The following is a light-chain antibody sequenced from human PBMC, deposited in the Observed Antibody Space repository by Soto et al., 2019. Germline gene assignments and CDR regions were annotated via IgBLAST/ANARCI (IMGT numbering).Light chain of an antibody. Sequence: DIQMTQSPSSLSASVGDRVTITCRASQTLKSYLNWYQQKPGKAPKLLIYAASTLQSGVPSRFSGSGSGTEFTLTISSLQPEDFATYYCQQLNTYPETFGQGTKVDIK. J-gene: IGKJ1*01. CDR2: AAS. CDR3: QQLNTYPET. V-gene: IGKV1-9*01. CDR1: QTLKSY.